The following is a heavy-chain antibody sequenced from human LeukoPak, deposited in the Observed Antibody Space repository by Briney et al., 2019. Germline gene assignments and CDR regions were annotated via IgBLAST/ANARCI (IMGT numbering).Heavy chain of an antibody. CDR1: GGSISSGGYS. V-gene: IGHV4-30-2*01. D-gene: IGHD3-22*01. Sequence: SETLSLTCAVSGGSISSGGYSWSWIRQPPGKGLEWIGYIYHSGSTYYNPSLKSRVTISVDTSKNQFSLKLSSVTAADTAVYYCARGSSYDSSGFRPDYWGQGTLVTVSS. CDR2: IYHSGST. J-gene: IGHJ4*02. CDR3: ARGSSYDSSGFRPDY.